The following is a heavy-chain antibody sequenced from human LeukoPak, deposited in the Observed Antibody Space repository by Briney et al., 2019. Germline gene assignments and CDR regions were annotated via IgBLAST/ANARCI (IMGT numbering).Heavy chain of an antibody. Sequence: GGSLRLSCAVSGFTFNSHHMHWVRQAPNKGLEWVAVAPHDRSSPSHAASVNGRFTISRDNSKGTLFLHMDSLRVDDTAIYYCARQSLGASGLDHWGQGVLVTVSS. V-gene: IGHV3-30*03. CDR1: GFTFNSHH. CDR2: APHDRSSP. D-gene: IGHD1-26*01. CDR3: ARQSLGASGLDH. J-gene: IGHJ4*02.